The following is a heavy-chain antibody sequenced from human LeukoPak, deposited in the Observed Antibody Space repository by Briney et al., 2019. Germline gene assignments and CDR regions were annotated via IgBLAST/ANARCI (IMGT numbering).Heavy chain of an antibody. CDR3: ARDPRAGRSYGVRNFDY. CDR2: ISAYNGNT. V-gene: IGHV1-18*01. CDR1: GYTFTSYG. J-gene: IGHJ4*02. D-gene: IGHD5-18*01. Sequence: GASVKVSCKASGYTFTSYGISWVRQAPGQGLEWMGWISAYNGNTNYAQKLQGRVTMTTDTSTSTAYMELRSLRSDDTAVYYCARDPRAGRSYGVRNFDYWGQGTLVTVSS.